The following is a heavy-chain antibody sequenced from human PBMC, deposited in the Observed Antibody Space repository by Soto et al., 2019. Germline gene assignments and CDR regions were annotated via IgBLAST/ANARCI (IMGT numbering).Heavy chain of an antibody. D-gene: IGHD3-22*01. CDR1: GFTFISYG. CDR3: AKDRLMHYYDSIGYSEDANDY. Sequence: GGSLRLSCAASGFTFISYGMHWVLQAPCKGLEWVAVISYDGSNKYYADSVKGRFTISRDNSKNTLYLQMNSLRAEDTAVYYCAKDRLMHYYDSIGYSEDANDYWGQGTLVTVSS. V-gene: IGHV3-30*18. CDR2: ISYDGSNK. J-gene: IGHJ4*02.